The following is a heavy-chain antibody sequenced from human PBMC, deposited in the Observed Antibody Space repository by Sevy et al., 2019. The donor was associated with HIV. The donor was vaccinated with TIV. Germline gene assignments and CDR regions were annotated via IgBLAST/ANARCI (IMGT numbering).Heavy chain of an antibody. J-gene: IGHJ4*02. D-gene: IGHD3-16*01. Sequence: GGSLRLSCTAYGFTFSNYAVHWVRQAPGKGLEWVAIISHDEIHKDFADSVRGLFSISRDTSKNTIYLQMNSLRPEDTAVYYCARDLPHLLPWELSRGSDFWGQGTLVTVSS. CDR2: ISHDEIHK. CDR3: ARDLPHLLPWELSRGSDF. V-gene: IGHV3-30*04. CDR1: GFTFSNYA.